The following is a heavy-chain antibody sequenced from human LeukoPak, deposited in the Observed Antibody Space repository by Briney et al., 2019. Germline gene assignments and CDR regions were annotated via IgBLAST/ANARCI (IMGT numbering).Heavy chain of an antibody. CDR2: ISYDGSNK. Sequence: GRSLRLSWAASGFTFSNFSMQWVRQAPGKGLEWVAVISYDGSNKYYADSVKGRLTISRDNSKNTLYLQMYSLRDEDTAVYYCARDLGGVGCDGLDSWGQGTLVTVS. CDR3: ARDLGGVGCDGLDS. D-gene: IGHD1-26*01. V-gene: IGHV3-30-3*01. CDR1: GFTFSNFS. J-gene: IGHJ4*02.